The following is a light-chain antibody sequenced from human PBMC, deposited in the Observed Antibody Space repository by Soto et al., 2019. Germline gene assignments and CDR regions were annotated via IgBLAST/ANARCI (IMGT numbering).Light chain of an antibody. J-gene: IGKJ1*01. Sequence: EVLMTQSPATLSVSPGEKATLSCWASETVATNLAWYQQKPGQAPRLLISGASTRAAGISDRFRGSGSGTEFTLTISSLRSEDSCIYYCQQYFEWPPMTFGQGTKVEI. CDR1: ETVATN. V-gene: IGKV3-15*01. CDR2: GAS. CDR3: QQYFEWPPMT.